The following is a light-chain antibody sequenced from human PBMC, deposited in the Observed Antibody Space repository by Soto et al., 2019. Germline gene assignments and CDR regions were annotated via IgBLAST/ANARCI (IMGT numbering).Light chain of an antibody. CDR3: QQYNYYSRT. Sequence: DIQMTQSPSTLSASLGDRVTITCLASQSISSWLAWYQQKPGKAPKLLIYKAASLESGVPSRFSGSGSGTEFTLTISSLQPDDFATYYCQQYNYYSRTFGQGTKMDIK. V-gene: IGKV1-5*03. CDR1: QSISSW. CDR2: KAA. J-gene: IGKJ1*01.